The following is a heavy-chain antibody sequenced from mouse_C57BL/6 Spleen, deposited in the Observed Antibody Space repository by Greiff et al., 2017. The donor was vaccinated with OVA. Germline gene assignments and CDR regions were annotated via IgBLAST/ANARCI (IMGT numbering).Heavy chain of an antibody. CDR1: GFTFSDYG. CDR2: ISSGSSTN. CDR3: ARRRDYYAMDY. Sequence: EVKLVESGGGLVKPGGSLKLSCAASGFTFSDYGMHWVRQAPEKGLEWVAYISSGSSTNYYADTVKGRFTISRDNAKNTLFLQMTSLRSEDTAMYYCARRRDYYAMDYWGQGTSVTVSS. V-gene: IGHV5-17*01. J-gene: IGHJ4*01.